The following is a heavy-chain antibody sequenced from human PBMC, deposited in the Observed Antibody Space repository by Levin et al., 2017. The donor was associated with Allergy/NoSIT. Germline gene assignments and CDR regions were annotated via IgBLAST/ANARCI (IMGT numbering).Heavy chain of an antibody. CDR2: ISYDGSNK. CDR3: ARDHPVIRNGGPHDAFDV. D-gene: IGHD2-8*01. Sequence: GESLKISCAASGFTFSNSAMHLVRQAPGKGLEWVAVISYDGSNKYYADSVKGRFTISRDNSKNTLFLQMNSLRAEDTAVYYCARDHPVIRNGGPHDAFDVWGQGTMVTVSS. J-gene: IGHJ3*01. V-gene: IGHV3-30-3*01. CDR1: GFTFSNSA.